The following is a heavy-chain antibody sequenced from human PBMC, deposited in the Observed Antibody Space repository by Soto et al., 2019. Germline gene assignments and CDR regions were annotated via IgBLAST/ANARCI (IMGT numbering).Heavy chain of an antibody. J-gene: IGHJ5*01. CDR1: GFTFNTFE. CDR3: VKGGWLDF. Sequence: EVQLLESGGGLVQPGGSLRLSCAASGFTFNTFEMSWVRQAPGRGLEWVSFISDDGTRTYYADAVKGRFTISRDNSKYPLYLQMNSLTVEDTAVYACVKGGWLDFWGQGPLVTVSS. CDR2: ISDDGTRT. D-gene: IGHD3-16*01. V-gene: IGHV3-23*01.